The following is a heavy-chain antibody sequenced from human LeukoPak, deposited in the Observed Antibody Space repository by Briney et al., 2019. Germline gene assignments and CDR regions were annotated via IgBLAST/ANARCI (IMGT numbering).Heavy chain of an antibody. CDR3: TTDGVGGYFDWLSIDY. J-gene: IGHJ4*02. V-gene: IGHV3-15*01. D-gene: IGHD3-9*01. CDR2: IKSKTDGGTT. CDR1: GFTFSSYS. Sequence: PGGSLRLSCAASGFTFSSYSMNWVRQAPGKGLEWVGRIKSKTDGGTTDYAAPVKGRFTISRDDSKNTLYLQMNSLKTEDTAVYYCTTDGVGGYFDWLSIDYWGQGTLVTVSS.